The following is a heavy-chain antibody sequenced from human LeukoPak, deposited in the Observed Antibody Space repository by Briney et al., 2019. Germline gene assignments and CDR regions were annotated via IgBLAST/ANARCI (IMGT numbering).Heavy chain of an antibody. Sequence: SETLSLTCAVYGGSFSGYYWSWIRQPPGKGLEWIGEINHSGGTNYNPSLKSRVTISVDTSKNQFSLKLSSVTAADTAVYYCARRYCSGGSCYSTAGYNWFDPWGQGTLVTVSS. CDR2: INHSGGT. V-gene: IGHV4-34*01. CDR1: GGSFSGYY. D-gene: IGHD2-15*01. CDR3: ARRYCSGGSCYSTAGYNWFDP. J-gene: IGHJ5*02.